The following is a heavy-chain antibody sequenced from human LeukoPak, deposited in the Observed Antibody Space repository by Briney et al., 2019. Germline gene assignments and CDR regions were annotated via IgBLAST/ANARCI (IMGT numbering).Heavy chain of an antibody. J-gene: IGHJ3*02. Sequence: SETLSLTCTVSGGSISSSSYYWGWIRQPPGKGLEWIGSIYYSGSTYSNPSLQSRVTISVDTSKNQFSLKLSSVTAADTAVYYCARGPVGGTTYNDGDAFDIWGQGTMVTVSS. V-gene: IGHV4-39*07. CDR2: IYYSGST. D-gene: IGHD1-7*01. CDR1: GGSISSSSYY. CDR3: ARGPVGGTTYNDGDAFDI.